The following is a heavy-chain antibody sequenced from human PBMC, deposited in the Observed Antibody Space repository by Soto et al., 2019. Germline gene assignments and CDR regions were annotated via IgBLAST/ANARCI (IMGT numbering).Heavy chain of an antibody. CDR3: ARAPKSDFWSVNSWPHX. V-gene: IGHV4-59*01. CDR1: GGSISSYY. Sequence: NPSESLCLTWTVSGGSISSYYWSWIRQPPGKGLEWIVYIYYSGSTNYNPSLKSRVTISVDTSKNQFSLKLSSVTAADTAVYYCARAPKSDFWSVNSWPHXWCQGTLVTAS. J-gene: IGHJ4*01. CDR2: IYYSGST. D-gene: IGHD3-3*01.